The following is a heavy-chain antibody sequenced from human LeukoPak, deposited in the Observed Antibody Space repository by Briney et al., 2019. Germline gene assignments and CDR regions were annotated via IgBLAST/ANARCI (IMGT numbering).Heavy chain of an antibody. V-gene: IGHV4-39*07. CDR2: IYYSGST. D-gene: IGHD3-10*01. CDR1: GGSISSSSYY. J-gene: IGHJ4*02. CDR3: ASGWRMVRGVITASFDY. Sequence: SETLSLTCTVSGGSISSSSYYWGWIRQPPGKGLEWIGSIYYSGSTYYNPSLKSRVTISVDTSKNQFSLKLSSVTAADTAVYYCASGWRMVRGVITASFDYWGQGTLVTVSS.